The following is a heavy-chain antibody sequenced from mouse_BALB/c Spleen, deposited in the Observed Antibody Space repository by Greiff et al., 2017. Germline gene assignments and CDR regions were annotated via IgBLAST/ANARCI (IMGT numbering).Heavy chain of an antibody. CDR3: ARGGYDGYYAMDY. Sequence: VQRVESGAELMKPGASVKISCKATGYTFSSYWIEWVKQRPGHGLEWIGEILPGSGSTNYNEKFKGKATFTADTSSNTAYMQLSSLTSEDSAVYYCARGGYDGYYAMDYWGQGTSVTVSS. V-gene: IGHV1-9*01. CDR2: ILPGSGST. CDR1: GYTFSSYW. J-gene: IGHJ4*01. D-gene: IGHD2-14*01.